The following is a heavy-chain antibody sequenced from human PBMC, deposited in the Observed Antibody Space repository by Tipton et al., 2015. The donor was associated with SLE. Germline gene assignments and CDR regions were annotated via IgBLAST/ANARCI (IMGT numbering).Heavy chain of an antibody. CDR2: IYYSGTT. D-gene: IGHD3-16*01. CDR3: ARHMITGGEFDY. Sequence: TLSLTCTVSGVSITSGGYYWNWIRQHPGKGLEWIGNIYYSGTTVYNPSLEGRVTISVDTSNNQFSLKLTSVTAADTAVYFCARHMITGGEFDYWGQGTLVTVSS. V-gene: IGHV4-31*03. J-gene: IGHJ4*02. CDR1: GVSITSGGYY.